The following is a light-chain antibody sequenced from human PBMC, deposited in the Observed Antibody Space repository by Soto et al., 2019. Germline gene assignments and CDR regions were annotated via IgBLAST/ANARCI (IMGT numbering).Light chain of an antibody. V-gene: IGLV2-14*01. CDR3: TSYTSSGTLV. Sequence: QSALTQPASVSGSPGQSITISCTGTSSDVGDYNYVSWYQQHPGKAPKLMIYEVSNRPSGVSNRFSGSKSGNTASLTISGLQAEDEGDYYCTSYTSSGTLVFGGGTQLTVL. CDR1: SSDVGDYNY. CDR2: EVS. J-gene: IGLJ2*01.